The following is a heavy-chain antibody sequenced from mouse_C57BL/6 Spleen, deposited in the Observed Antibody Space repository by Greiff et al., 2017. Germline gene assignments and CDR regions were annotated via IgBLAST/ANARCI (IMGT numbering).Heavy chain of an antibody. CDR2: IYPRSGNT. D-gene: IGHD2-4*01. Sequence: VKLQESGAELARPGASVKLSCKASGYTFTSYGISWVKQRTGQGLEWIGEIYPRSGNTYYNEKFKGKATLTADKSSSTAYMELRSLTSEDSAVYFCARGDDSYYFDYWGQGTTLTVSS. V-gene: IGHV1-81*01. J-gene: IGHJ2*01. CDR3: ARGDDSYYFDY. CDR1: GYTFTSYG.